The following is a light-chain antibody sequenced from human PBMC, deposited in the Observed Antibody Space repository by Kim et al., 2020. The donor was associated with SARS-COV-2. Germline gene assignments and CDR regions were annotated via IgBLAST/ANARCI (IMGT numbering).Light chain of an antibody. CDR3: QQYNSWT. J-gene: IGKJ1*01. CDR2: KAS. V-gene: IGKV1-5*03. CDR1: QSISSW. Sequence: LSASVGDRVTITCRASQSISSWLAWYQQKPGKAPKLLIYKASSLESGVPTRLSGSGSGTEFTLTISSLQPDDFATYYCQQYNSWTFGQGTKVDIK.